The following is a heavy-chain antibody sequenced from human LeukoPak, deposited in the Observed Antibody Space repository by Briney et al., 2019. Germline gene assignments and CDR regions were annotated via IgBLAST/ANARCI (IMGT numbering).Heavy chain of an antibody. CDR1: GFTLRDYY. D-gene: IGHD3-3*01. Sequence: SLRLSRAASGFTLRDYYMSWIRQAPGKGLEWGSYISSSCSTIYYAAPVKGRFTTTRDNAKNSLYLQMNSLRAEDTAVYYCARAPLRGVSDLDAFDIWGQGTMVTVSS. J-gene: IGHJ3*02. CDR3: ARAPLRGVSDLDAFDI. CDR2: ISSSCSTI. V-gene: IGHV3-11*01.